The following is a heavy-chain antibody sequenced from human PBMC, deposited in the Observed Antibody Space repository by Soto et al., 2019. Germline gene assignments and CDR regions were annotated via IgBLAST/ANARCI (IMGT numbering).Heavy chain of an antibody. Sequence: GASVKVSCKASGYTFTSYAMHWVRQAPGQRLEWMGWINAGNGNTKYSQKFQGRVTITRDTSASTAYMELSSLRSEDTAVYYCAITLPGYSSSWYYYYYYGMDVWGQGTTVTVSS. V-gene: IGHV1-3*01. CDR2: INAGNGNT. D-gene: IGHD6-13*01. CDR3: AITLPGYSSSWYYYYYYGMDV. CDR1: GYTFTSYA. J-gene: IGHJ6*02.